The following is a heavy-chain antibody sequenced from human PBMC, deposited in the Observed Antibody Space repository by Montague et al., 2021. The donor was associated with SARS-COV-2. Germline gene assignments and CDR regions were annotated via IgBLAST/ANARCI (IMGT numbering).Heavy chain of an antibody. D-gene: IGHD6-13*01. CDR2: TNVIGGGT. Sequence: SLRLSCAASGFTLSTYALAWVRQAPGKGLEWVSTTNVIGGGTTYADSVKGRFTTSRDNSKNTLYLQMNSLRVEDTAIYYCAKDYRGIAAAGTYYYYGMDVWGQGTTVTVSS. J-gene: IGHJ6*02. CDR1: GFTLSTYA. V-gene: IGHV3-23*01. CDR3: AKDYRGIAAAGTYYYYGMDV.